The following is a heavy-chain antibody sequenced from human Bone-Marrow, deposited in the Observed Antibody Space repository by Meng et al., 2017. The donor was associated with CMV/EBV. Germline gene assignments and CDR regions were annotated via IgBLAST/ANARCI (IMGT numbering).Heavy chain of an antibody. Sequence: ASVKVSCKASGYTFTTYDINWVRQATGQGLEWMGWMNPNSGNTGYAQKFQGRVTLTRVTSISTAYMELGSLTSDDTAVYYCARMVGATYYFDYWGQGTLVAVSS. CDR1: GYTFTTYD. J-gene: IGHJ4*02. CDR2: MNPNSGNT. D-gene: IGHD1-26*01. V-gene: IGHV1-8*01. CDR3: ARMVGATYYFDY.